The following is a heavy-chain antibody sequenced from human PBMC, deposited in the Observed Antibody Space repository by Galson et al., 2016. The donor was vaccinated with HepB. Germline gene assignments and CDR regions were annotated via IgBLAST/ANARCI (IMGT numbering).Heavy chain of an antibody. Sequence: SLRLSCAASGFIFSSYAMPWVRQAPGKGPEWVSTFGDGGDIYYADSVKGRFTISRDNSRYTLYLQMNSLRADDTAVYYCAGVPSGKRLDYWGQGALVTVSS. CDR3: AGVPSGKRLDY. CDR1: GFIFSSYA. D-gene: IGHD2-2*01. V-gene: IGHV3-23*01. J-gene: IGHJ4*02. CDR2: FGDGGDI.